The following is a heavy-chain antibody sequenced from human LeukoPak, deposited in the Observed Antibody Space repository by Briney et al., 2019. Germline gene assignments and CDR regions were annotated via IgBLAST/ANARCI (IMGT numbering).Heavy chain of an antibody. Sequence: PSETLSLTCTVSGGSISSGDYYWSWIRQPPGKGLEWIGYIYYSGSTYYNPSLKSRVTISVDTSKNQFSLKLSSVTAADTAVYYCARWGIAAAGTGYFDLWGRGTLVTVSS. V-gene: IGHV4-30-4*01. CDR3: ARWGIAAAGTGYFDL. J-gene: IGHJ2*01. CDR2: IYYSGST. CDR1: GGSISSGDYY. D-gene: IGHD6-13*01.